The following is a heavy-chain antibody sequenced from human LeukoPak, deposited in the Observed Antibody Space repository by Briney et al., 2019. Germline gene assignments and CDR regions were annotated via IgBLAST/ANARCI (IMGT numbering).Heavy chain of an antibody. CDR1: GYTFTCYY. CDR2: INPNSGGT. V-gene: IGHV1-2*02. D-gene: IGHD2-2*01. Sequence: SVKVSCKASGYTFTCYYMHWVRQAPGQGLEWMGWINPNSGGTNYAQKFQGRVTMTRDTSISTAYMELSRLRSDDTAVYYCAREGPTGAAMLDYYYMDVWGKGTTVTVSS. J-gene: IGHJ6*03. CDR3: AREGPTGAAMLDYYYMDV.